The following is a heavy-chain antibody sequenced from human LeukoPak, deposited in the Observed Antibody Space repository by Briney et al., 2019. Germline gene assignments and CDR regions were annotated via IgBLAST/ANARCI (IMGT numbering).Heavy chain of an antibody. CDR3: ARRHKNNRGLFDF. CDR1: GFTFSSYS. D-gene: IGHD1/OR15-1a*01. Sequence: GGSLRLSCAASGFTFSSYSMNWVRQAPGKGLEWVSSISNSSSYIYYADSVKGRFTISRDNAKNSLYLQMNSLRAEDTAVYYCARRHKNNRGLFDFWGQGTLVTVSS. J-gene: IGHJ4*02. V-gene: IGHV3-21*01. CDR2: ISNSSSYI.